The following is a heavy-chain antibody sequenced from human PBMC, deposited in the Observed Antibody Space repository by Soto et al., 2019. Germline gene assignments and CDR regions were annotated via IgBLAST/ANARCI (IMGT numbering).Heavy chain of an antibody. D-gene: IGHD2-8*01. CDR3: ARGGKYCTNCVCSFYGMDV. CDR1: GYTFTSYG. Sequence: QVQLVQSGAEVKKPGASVKVSCKASGYTFTSYGISWVRQAPGQGLEWMGWISAYNGNTNYAQKFQGRVTMTTDTSTSSAFIELRSLRSDNTAVYYCARGGKYCTNCVCSFYGMDVWGQGTRVTVYS. CDR2: ISAYNGNT. V-gene: IGHV1-18*01. J-gene: IGHJ6*02.